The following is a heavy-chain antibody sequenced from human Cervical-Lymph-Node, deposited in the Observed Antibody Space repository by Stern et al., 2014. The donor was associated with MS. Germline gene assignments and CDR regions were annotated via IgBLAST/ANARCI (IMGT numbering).Heavy chain of an antibody. V-gene: IGHV1-2*02. D-gene: IGHD3-16*01. CDR1: VYSFSDYY. J-gene: IGHJ5*02. CDR2: INPNRGGT. CDR3: ARGGRMLCRRFTCYDDTNWFDP. Sequence: QVQLVQSGAEVKKPGASVKVSCTSSVYSFSDYYIQGVRQAPGQGLEGMGWINPNRGGTTYAQNFTDRVRMTRDTYITSVYMEVARVRCDDTAVYYCARGGRMLCRRFTCYDDTNWFDPWGQGTLVTVSS.